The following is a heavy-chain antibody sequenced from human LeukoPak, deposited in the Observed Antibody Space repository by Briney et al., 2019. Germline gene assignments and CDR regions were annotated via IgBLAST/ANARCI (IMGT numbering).Heavy chain of an antibody. CDR3: ARRDWGQYYFDY. CDR1: GGSISSSTYY. CDR2: IYYSGST. Sequence: SETLSLTCTVSGGSISSSTYYWDWIRQPPGKGLEWIGSIYYSGSTYYNPSLKSRLTISVDTSKNQFSLKLSSVTAADTAVYYCARRDWGQYYFDYWGQGTLVTVSS. J-gene: IGHJ4*02. D-gene: IGHD7-27*01. V-gene: IGHV4-39*01.